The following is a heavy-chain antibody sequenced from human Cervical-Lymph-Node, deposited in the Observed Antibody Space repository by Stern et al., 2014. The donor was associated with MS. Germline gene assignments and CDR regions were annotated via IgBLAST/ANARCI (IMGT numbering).Heavy chain of an antibody. J-gene: IGHJ4*02. D-gene: IGHD1-26*01. CDR1: GFTVSSNY. Sequence: EVQLVESGGGLVQPGGSLRLSCAVSGFTVSSNYMSWVRQAPGKGLEWVSVIYSGGNTYYADSVKGRFTISRDNSKNTLDLQMNSLRTEDTAMYYCAREGVSGSNWNWGQGTLVTVSS. V-gene: IGHV3-66*02. CDR2: IYSGGNT. CDR3: AREGVSGSNWN.